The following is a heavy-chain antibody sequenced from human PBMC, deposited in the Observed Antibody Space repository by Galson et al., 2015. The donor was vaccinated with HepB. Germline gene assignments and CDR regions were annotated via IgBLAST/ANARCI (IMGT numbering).Heavy chain of an antibody. CDR1: GFRFGLYG. J-gene: IGHJ3*01. V-gene: IGHV3-30*18. CDR2: ISYDGTQK. D-gene: IGHD3/OR15-3a*01. Sequence: SLRLSCAASGFRFGLYGMDWVRQVPGKGLEWVAVISYDGTQKHSGDSVKGRFIISRDNSKNTPSLEMNSLRPEDTAIYYCAKGDKLGWSTHDAFHVWGPGTMVTVSS. CDR3: AKGDKLGWSTHDAFHV.